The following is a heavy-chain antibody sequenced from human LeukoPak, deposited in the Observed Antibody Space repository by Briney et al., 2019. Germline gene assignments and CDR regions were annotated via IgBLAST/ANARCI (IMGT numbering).Heavy chain of an antibody. Sequence: SETLSLTCTVSGGSISSYYWSWIRQPPGKGLEWIGYIYYSGSTNYNPSLKSRVTISVDTSKNQFSLRLSSVTAADTAVYYCARGTTDDAFDIWGQGTMVTVSS. D-gene: IGHD4-17*01. V-gene: IGHV4-59*01. J-gene: IGHJ3*02. CDR2: IYYSGST. CDR1: GGSISSYY. CDR3: ARGTTDDAFDI.